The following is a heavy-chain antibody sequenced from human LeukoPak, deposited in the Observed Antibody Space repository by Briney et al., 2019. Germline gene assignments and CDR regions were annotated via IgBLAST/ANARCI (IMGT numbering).Heavy chain of an antibody. D-gene: IGHD2-8*01. V-gene: IGHV3-7*05. CDR2: IKNDGGAT. J-gene: IGHJ4*02. Sequence: GGSLRLSCVASGLTFGNYWMNWVRQAPGKGLEWVANIKNDGGATYYLDSVKGRFTISRDNAKSSLYLQIDSLRAEDTAVYYCNGPTYWGQGTLVTVSS. CDR3: NGPTY. CDR1: GLTFGNYW.